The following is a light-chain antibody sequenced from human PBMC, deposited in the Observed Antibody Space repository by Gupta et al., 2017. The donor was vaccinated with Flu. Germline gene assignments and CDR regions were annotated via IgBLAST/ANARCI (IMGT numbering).Light chain of an antibody. V-gene: IGLV3-1*01. J-gene: IGLJ3*02. CDR1: RLEDKH. CDR3: QTWDRTTWV. Sequence: SYELTQPPSVSLSPGQTASITCSGDRLEDKHVSWHQQKPGQSPVLVIYQDTKRPSGIPERFSGSNSGHTATLTISGTQAMDEADYYCQTWDRTTWVFGGGTKLTVL. CDR2: QDT.